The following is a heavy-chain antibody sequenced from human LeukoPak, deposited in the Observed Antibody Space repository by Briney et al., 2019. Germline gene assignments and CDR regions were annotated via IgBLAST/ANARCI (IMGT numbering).Heavy chain of an antibody. CDR2: ITGSGENT. Sequence: GGSLRLSCAASGFAFASYAMGWVRQSPGKRLEWVSGITGSGENTYYAGSVKGRFTISRDNSKNTLYLQMNSLRPEDTAVYYCAKSLVSGGSCYSCFDYWGQGTLVTVSS. CDR3: AKSLVSGGSCYSCFDY. J-gene: IGHJ4*02. D-gene: IGHD2-15*01. CDR1: GFAFASYA. V-gene: IGHV3-23*01.